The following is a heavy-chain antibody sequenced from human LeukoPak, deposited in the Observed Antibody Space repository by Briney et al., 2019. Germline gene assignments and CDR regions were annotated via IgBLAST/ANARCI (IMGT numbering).Heavy chain of an antibody. V-gene: IGHV1-24*01. CDR3: ANTRLGRGYSYGYPPDY. J-gene: IGHJ4*02. CDR2: FDPEDGET. D-gene: IGHD5-18*01. CDR1: GYTLTELS. Sequence: ASVKVSCKVSGYTLTELSMHWVRQAPGKGLEWMGGFDPEDGETIYAQKFQGRVTITADESTSTAYMELSSLRSEDTAVYYCANTRLGRGYSYGYPPDYWGQGTLVTVSS.